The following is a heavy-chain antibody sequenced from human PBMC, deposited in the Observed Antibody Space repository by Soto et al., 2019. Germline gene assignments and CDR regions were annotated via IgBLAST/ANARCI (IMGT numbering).Heavy chain of an antibody. CDR3: ATTDSGHYFDY. CDR2: IYYSGST. V-gene: IGHV4-61*01. Sequence: PSETLSLTCTVSGGSVSSGSYYWSWIRQPPGKGLEWIGYIYYSGSTNYNPSLKSRVTISVDTSKNQFSLKLSSVTAADTAVYYCATTDSGHYFDYWGQGTLVTVSS. J-gene: IGHJ4*02. CDR1: GGSVSSGSYY. D-gene: IGHD3-10*01.